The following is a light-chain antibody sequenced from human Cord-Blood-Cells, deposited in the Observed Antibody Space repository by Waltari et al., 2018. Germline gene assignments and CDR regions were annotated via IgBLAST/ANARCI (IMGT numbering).Light chain of an antibody. Sequence: QSALTQPAPVSGSPGQSLTIPCPGTSSAVGIYNLVPWYQQHPGKAPKLMIYEGSKRPSGVSNRFSGSKSGNTASLTISGLQAEDEADYYCCSYAGSSTWVFGGGTKLTVL. J-gene: IGLJ3*02. CDR3: CSYAGSSTWV. CDR1: SSAVGIYNL. CDR2: EGS. V-gene: IGLV2-23*01.